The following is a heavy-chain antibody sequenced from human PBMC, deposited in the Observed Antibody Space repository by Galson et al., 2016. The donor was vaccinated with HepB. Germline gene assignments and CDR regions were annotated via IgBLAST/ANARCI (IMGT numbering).Heavy chain of an antibody. J-gene: IGHJ6*02. CDR2: INAGNGNT. CDR1: GYTFTTYP. Sequence: SVKVSCKASGYTFTTYPIHWVRQAPGQRLEWMGWINAGNGNTKYSQRFQGKVTITRDTSASTAYMELSSLRSEDTAVYYCAGWGSFDSGSLLYGLDGWGQGTPFTVSS. D-gene: IGHD3-10*01. V-gene: IGHV1-3*01. CDR3: AGWGSFDSGSLLYGLDG.